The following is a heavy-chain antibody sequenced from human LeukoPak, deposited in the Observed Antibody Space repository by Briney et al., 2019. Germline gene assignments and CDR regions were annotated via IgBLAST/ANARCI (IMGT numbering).Heavy chain of an antibody. Sequence: PGGSLRLSFAVSGITLSNYAMTWGRQAPGKGLEWVAGISGSGGGTNYADSVKGRFTISRDNSKNTLYLQMNNLRVDDTAVYFCAKRGVVIRVILVGFHKEAYYFDSWGQGALVTVSS. CDR1: GITLSNYA. V-gene: IGHV3-23*01. CDR2: ISGSGGGT. CDR3: AKRGVVIRVILVGFHKEAYYFDS. J-gene: IGHJ4*02. D-gene: IGHD3-22*01.